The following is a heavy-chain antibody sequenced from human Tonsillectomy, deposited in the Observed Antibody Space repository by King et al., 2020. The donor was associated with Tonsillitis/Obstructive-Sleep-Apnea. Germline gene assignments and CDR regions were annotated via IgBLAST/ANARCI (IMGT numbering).Heavy chain of an antibody. Sequence: VQLPQWGAGLLKPSETLSLTCAVYGGSFSGYYWSWIRQPPGKGLEWIGEINHSGSTNYNPSLKSRVTISVDTSKNQFSLKLSSVTAADTAVYYCARGLKSYPSRYVYIWGRGTLVTVSS. CDR3: ARGLKSYPSRYVYI. V-gene: IGHV4-34*01. CDR1: GGSFSGYY. CDR2: INHSGST. J-gene: IGHJ2*01.